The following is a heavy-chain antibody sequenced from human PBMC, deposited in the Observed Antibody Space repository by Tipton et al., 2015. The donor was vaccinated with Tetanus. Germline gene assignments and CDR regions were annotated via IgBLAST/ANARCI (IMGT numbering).Heavy chain of an antibody. CDR3: ARDSNFYSYSYKGMDV. CDR1: DGSSRNYY. V-gene: IGHV4-59*01. CDR2: IYSSGST. J-gene: IGHJ6*02. D-gene: IGHD4-11*01. Sequence: TLSLTCSVSDGSSRNYYWSWIRQPPGKGLEWIGNIYSSGSTKYNPSLKSRVAISVDTSKNQFSLKLRSVTAADTAVYYCARDSNFYSYSYKGMDVWGQGTTVTVSS.